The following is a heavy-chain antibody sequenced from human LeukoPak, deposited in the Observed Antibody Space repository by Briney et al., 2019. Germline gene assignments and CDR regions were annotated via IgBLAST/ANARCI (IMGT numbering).Heavy chain of an antibody. D-gene: IGHD6-13*01. CDR2: ISYDGSNK. CDR1: GFTFSDNY. J-gene: IGHJ4*02. CDR3: ASGYSSSWYGDY. V-gene: IGHV3-30-3*01. Sequence: GGSLRLSCAASGFTFSDNYMSWIRQAPGKGLEWVAVISYDGSNKYYADSVKGRFTISRDNSKNTLYLQMNSLRAEDTAVYYCASGYSSSWYGDYWGQGTLVTVSS.